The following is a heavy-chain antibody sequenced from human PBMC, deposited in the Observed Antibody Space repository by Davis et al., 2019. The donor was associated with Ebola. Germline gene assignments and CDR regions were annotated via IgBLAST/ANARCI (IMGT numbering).Heavy chain of an antibody. CDR3: AKYIVGITRSFDY. D-gene: IGHD3-10*01. V-gene: IGHV3-15*07. J-gene: IGHJ4*02. Sequence: GESLKISCAGSGFTFTNAWMNWVRQVPGKGLEWVGRIKSKPDGGATDYAAPAKGRFTISRDDSKNTLYLQMNSLRDDDTAIYYCAKYIVGITRSFDYWGQGTLVTVSS. CDR1: GFTFTNAW. CDR2: IKSKPDGGAT.